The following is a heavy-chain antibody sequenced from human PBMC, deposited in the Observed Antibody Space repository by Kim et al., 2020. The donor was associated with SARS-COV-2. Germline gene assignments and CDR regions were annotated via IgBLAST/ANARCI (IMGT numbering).Heavy chain of an antibody. CDR3: AKDRVKGFEEGYSKGYYYYYMDV. CDR1: GFTFSSYG. J-gene: IGHJ6*03. V-gene: IGHV3-30*18. Sequence: GGSLRLSCSASGFTFSSYGMHWVRQAPGKGLEWVAVISYDGSNKYYADSVKGRFTISRDNSKNTLYLQMNSLRAEDTAVYYCAKDRVKGFEEGYSKGYYYYYMDVWGKGTTVTVSS. CDR2: ISYDGSNK. D-gene: IGHD4-4*01.